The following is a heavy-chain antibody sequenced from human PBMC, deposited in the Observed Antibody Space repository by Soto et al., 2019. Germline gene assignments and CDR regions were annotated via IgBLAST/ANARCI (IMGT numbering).Heavy chain of an antibody. D-gene: IGHD3-22*01. CDR3: ARGGQRITMIVVVTSRAFDI. CDR1: GGSFSGYY. Sequence: SETLSLTCAVYGGSFSGYYWSWIRQPPGKGLEWIGEINHSGSTNYNPSLKSRVTISVDTSKNQFSLKLSSVTAADTAVYYCARGGQRITMIVVVTSRAFDIWGQGTMVTVSS. V-gene: IGHV4-34*01. CDR2: INHSGST. J-gene: IGHJ3*02.